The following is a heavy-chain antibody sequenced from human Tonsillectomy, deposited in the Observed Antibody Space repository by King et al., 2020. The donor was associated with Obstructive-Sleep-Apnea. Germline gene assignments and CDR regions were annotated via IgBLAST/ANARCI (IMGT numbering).Heavy chain of an antibody. CDR1: GFTVSSNY. CDR2: IYSGGST. J-gene: IGHJ6*02. CDR3: ARDFRTGTTSYYYYGMDV. V-gene: IGHV3-66*01. Sequence: VQLVESGGGLVQPGGSLRLSCAASGFTVSSNYMSWVRQAPGKGLEWVSVIYSGGSTYYADSGKGRFTISRDNSKKPLYLQMYSLTAEDTAVYYCARDFRTGTTSYYYYGMDVWGQGTTVTVSS. D-gene: IGHD1-1*01.